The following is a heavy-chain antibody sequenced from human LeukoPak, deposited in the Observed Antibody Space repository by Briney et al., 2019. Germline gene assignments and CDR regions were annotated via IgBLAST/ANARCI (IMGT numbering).Heavy chain of an antibody. CDR3: ATRSGYDYGYFDY. D-gene: IGHD5-12*01. CDR2: ISSRGGST. Sequence: PGGSLRLSCAASGFTFSSYAMSWVRQAPGKGLEWVSAISSRGGSTYYADSVKGRFTISRDNSKNTLYLQMNSLRAEDTAVYYCATRSGYDYGYFDYSGQGTLVTVSS. V-gene: IGHV3-23*01. CDR1: GFTFSSYA. J-gene: IGHJ4*02.